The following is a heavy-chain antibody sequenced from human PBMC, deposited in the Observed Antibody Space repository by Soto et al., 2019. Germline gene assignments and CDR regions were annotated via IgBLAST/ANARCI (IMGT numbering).Heavy chain of an antibody. CDR1: GFTFSSYA. CDR2: ISYDGSNK. V-gene: IGHV3-30-3*01. D-gene: IGHD2-8*01. J-gene: IGHJ4*02. CDR3: GRDCLNGVCYTLDY. Sequence: GGSLRLSCAASGFTFSSYAMHWVRQAPGKGLEWVAVISYDGSNKYYADSVKGRFTISRDNSKNTLYLQMNSLRAEDTAVYYCGRDCLNGVCYTLDYWGQGTLVTVSP.